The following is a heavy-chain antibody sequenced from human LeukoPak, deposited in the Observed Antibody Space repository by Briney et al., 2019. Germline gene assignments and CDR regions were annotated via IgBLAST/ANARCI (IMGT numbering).Heavy chain of an antibody. CDR1: GFTFSTYG. CDR2: IRGSGGST. Sequence: PGGSLRLSCAASGFTFSTYGMSWVRQAPGKGLEWVSAIRGSGGSTYYADSVKGRFTISRDNSKNTLYLQMNSLRAEDTAVYYCARARDILTGYRYFDYWGQGTLVTVSS. D-gene: IGHD3-9*01. CDR3: ARARDILTGYRYFDY. V-gene: IGHV3-23*01. J-gene: IGHJ4*02.